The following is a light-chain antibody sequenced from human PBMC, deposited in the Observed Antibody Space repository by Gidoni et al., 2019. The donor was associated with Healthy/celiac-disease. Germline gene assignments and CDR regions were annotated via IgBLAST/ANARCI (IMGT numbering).Light chain of an antibody. Sequence: EIVLTQSPGTLSLSTGERTTLSCRARQSVSSSYLAWYQQKPGQAPRLLIDGASSRATGIPDRFSGSGSETDFTLTISRLEPEDFAVYYCQQYGSSPCTFGQGTKLEIK. J-gene: IGKJ2*02. V-gene: IGKV3-20*01. CDR3: QQYGSSPCT. CDR1: QSVSSSY. CDR2: GAS.